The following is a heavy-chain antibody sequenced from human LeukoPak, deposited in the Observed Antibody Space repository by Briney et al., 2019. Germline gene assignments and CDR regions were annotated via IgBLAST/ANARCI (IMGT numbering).Heavy chain of an antibody. V-gene: IGHV4-59*08. J-gene: IGHJ4*02. D-gene: IGHD5-18*01. CDR2: IYYSGST. CDR1: GGSISSYY. CDR3: ARQLGYSYGNDY. Sequence: SETLSLTCTVSGGSISSYYWSWIRQPPGKGLEWIGYIYYSGSTNYNPSPKSRVTISVDTSKNQFSLKLSSVTAADTAVYYCARQLGYSYGNDYWGQGTLVTVSS.